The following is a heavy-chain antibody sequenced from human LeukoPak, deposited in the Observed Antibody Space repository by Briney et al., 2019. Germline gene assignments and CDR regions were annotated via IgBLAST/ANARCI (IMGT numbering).Heavy chain of an antibody. J-gene: IGHJ5*02. CDR1: GVSFRGYY. V-gene: IGHV4-34*01. Sequence: SETLSLTRAVFGVSFRGYYWSWIRQPPGKGLEWIGEINHSGNNNYNPSLRSGVTISLETSKNQFSLKQSSVTAADTAVYYCARGPYYYGSGSYYRYWFDPWGQGTLVTVSS. CDR3: ARGPYYYGSGSYYRYWFDP. D-gene: IGHD3-10*01. CDR2: INHSGNN.